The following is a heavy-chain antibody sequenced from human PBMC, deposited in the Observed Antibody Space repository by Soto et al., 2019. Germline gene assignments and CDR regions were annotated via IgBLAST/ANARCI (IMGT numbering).Heavy chain of an antibody. D-gene: IGHD2-2*01. Sequence: GGSLRLSGVASGFTFSNYGMHWVRQAPGKGLEWVAGIDYNEINQYYIDPVKGRFTISRDQSKNTLYLQMNSLRAEDTAVYYCARDFCHVPTCYVLWGQGILVTVSS. J-gene: IGHJ4*02. V-gene: IGHV3-33*01. CDR2: IDYNEINQ. CDR1: GFTFSNYG. CDR3: ARDFCHVPTCYVL.